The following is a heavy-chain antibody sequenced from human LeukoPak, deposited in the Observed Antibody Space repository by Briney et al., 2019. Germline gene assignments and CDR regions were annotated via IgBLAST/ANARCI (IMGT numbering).Heavy chain of an antibody. D-gene: IGHD6-25*01. CDR3: AKDRGYSSASGYYYMDV. CDR2: IRYDGSNK. CDR1: GFTFSSYG. Sequence: PGGSLRLSCAASGFTFSSYGMHWVRQAPGKGLEGVAFIRYDGSNKYYADSVKGRFTISRDNSKNTLYLQMNSLRAEDTAVYYCAKDRGYSSASGYYYMDVWGKGTTVTVSS. J-gene: IGHJ6*03. V-gene: IGHV3-30*02.